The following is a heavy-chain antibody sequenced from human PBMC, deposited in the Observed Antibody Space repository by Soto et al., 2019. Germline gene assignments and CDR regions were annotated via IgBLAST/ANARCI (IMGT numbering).Heavy chain of an antibody. CDR1: GFTFSSYA. J-gene: IGHJ4*02. V-gene: IGHV3-23*01. D-gene: IGHD3-3*01. CDR3: AKDYSIFGVVTDPFDY. CDR2: ISSSGGST. Sequence: GSLRLSCAASGFTFSSYAMSWVRQAPGKGLEWVSAISSSGGSTYYADSVKGRFTISRDNSKNTLYLQMNSLRAEDTAVYYCAKDYSIFGVVTDPFDYWGQGTLVTVSS.